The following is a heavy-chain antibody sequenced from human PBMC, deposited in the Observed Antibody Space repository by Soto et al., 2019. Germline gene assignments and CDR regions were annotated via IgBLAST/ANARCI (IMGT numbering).Heavy chain of an antibody. CDR1: GGSFSGYY. CDR2: INHSGST. CDR3: ARRGGNYNHYFDY. Sequence: SETLSLTCAVYGGSFSGYYWSWIRQPPGKGLEWIGEINHSGSTNYNPSLKSRVTISVDTSKNQFSLKLSSVTAADTAVYYCARRGGNYNHYFDYWGQGTLVTVSS. J-gene: IGHJ4*02. D-gene: IGHD1-7*01. V-gene: IGHV4-34*01.